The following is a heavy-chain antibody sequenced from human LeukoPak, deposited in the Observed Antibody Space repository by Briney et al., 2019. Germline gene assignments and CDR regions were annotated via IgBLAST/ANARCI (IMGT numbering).Heavy chain of an antibody. CDR2: IYTSGST. Sequence: PSETLSLTCTVSGGSISSYYWSWIRQPAGKGLEWIGRIYTSGSTNYNPSLKSRVTMSVDTSKNQFSLKLGSVTAADTAVYYCARNLLWFGESASNWFDPWGQGTLVTVSS. V-gene: IGHV4-4*07. J-gene: IGHJ5*02. CDR3: ARNLLWFGESASNWFDP. CDR1: GGSISSYY. D-gene: IGHD3-10*01.